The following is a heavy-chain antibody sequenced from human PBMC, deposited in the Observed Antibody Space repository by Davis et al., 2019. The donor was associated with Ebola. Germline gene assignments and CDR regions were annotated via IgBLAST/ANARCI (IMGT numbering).Heavy chain of an antibody. CDR1: GGSFSGYY. J-gene: IGHJ5*02. D-gene: IGHD6-19*01. CDR3: SRREEYMPVAGIWSRERRTGRKNWFDP. V-gene: IGHV4-34*01. Sequence: SETLSLTCAVYGGSFSGYYWSWIRQPPGKGLEWIGEINHSGSTNYNPSLKSRVTISVDTSKNQFSLKLSSVTAADTDVYYCSRREEYMPVAGIWSRERRTGRKNWFDPWGQGTLVTVSS. CDR2: INHSGST.